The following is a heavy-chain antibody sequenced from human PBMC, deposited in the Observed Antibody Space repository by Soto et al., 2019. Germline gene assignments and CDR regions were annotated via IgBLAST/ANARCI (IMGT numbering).Heavy chain of an antibody. CDR1: GFSRSMYY. J-gene: IGHJ3*02. D-gene: IGHD3-22*01. V-gene: IGHV4-59*01. Sequence: LDPLSPTSPVSGFSRSMYYGILVRTPPGKALERIGYIYYSGSTNYNPSLKSRVTISVDTSKSQFSLKLSSVTAADTAVYYCARERYYDSSGYRGVGAFDIWVQGRMVTGS. CDR3: ARERYYDSSGYRGVGAFDI. CDR2: IYYSGST.